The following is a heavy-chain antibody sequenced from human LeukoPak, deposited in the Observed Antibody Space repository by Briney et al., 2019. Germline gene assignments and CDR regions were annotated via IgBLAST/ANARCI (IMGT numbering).Heavy chain of an antibody. Sequence: PSETLSLTCTVSGGSVSNGNYYWSWLRPPPGKALEWIGYIYYTGSTNYNPSLEGRVTISVDTSKNQFSVKLSSVTAADTAVYYCARSQNYYGSGDYWSQGALVTVSS. CDR3: ARSQNYYGSGDY. J-gene: IGHJ4*02. CDR2: IYYTGST. CDR1: GGSVSNGNYY. D-gene: IGHD3-10*01. V-gene: IGHV4-61*01.